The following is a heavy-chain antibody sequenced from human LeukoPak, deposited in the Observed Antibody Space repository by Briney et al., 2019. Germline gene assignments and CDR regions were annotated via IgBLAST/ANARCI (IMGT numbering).Heavy chain of an antibody. CDR3: VRHLSDITSRPNY. V-gene: IGHV5-51*01. CDR1: GYTFATYW. Sequence: GESLKISCKGSGYTFATYWIGWVRQMPGKGLEWMGIIYPGASRTTYSPSFQGQVTISADKSISTAYLQWSSLKASDTAIYYCVRHLSDITSRPNYWGPGTLITVAS. CDR2: IYPGASRT. D-gene: IGHD2-2*01. J-gene: IGHJ4*02.